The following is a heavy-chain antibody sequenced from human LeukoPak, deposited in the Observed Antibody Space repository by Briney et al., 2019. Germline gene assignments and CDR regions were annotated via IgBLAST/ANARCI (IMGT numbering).Heavy chain of an antibody. CDR1: GFTFSSYG. CDR3: ARDSRHGYTSGIDS. Sequence: GGSLRLSCAASGFTFSSYGMNWVRQAPGKGLEWVSSISTTGAYIYYGHSMKGRFTISRDNANNSLYLQINSLSADDTAVYFCARDSRHGYTSGIDSWGQGTLLTVS. D-gene: IGHD5-18*01. V-gene: IGHV3-21*01. J-gene: IGHJ4*02. CDR2: ISTTGAYI.